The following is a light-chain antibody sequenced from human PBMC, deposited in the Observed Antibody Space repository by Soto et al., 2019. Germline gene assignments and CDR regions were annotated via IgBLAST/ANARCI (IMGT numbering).Light chain of an antibody. V-gene: IGKV3-20*01. CDR2: HAS. CDR3: QQYGDSLLT. CDR1: QSVSSSH. Sequence: ENVLTQSPGTLSLSPGERATLSCRASQSVSSSHLAWYQQKPGQTPRLLIYHASNRATGIPDRFSGSGSGTDFTLTISRLAPEDFAVYYCQQYGDSLLTFGGGTKVEIK. J-gene: IGKJ4*01.